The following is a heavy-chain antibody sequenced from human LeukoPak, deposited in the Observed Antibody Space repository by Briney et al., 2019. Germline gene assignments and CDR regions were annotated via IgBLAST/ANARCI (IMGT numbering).Heavy chain of an antibody. J-gene: IGHJ4*02. CDR3: ARVLTGDIYYDSSGYYAY. V-gene: IGHV1-18*01. Sequence: ASVTVSCKASGYTFTSYGISWVRQAPGQGLEWMGWISAYNGNTNYAQKLQGRVTMTTDTSTSTAYMELRSLRSDDTAVYYCARVLTGDIYYDSSGYYAYWGQGTLVTVSS. D-gene: IGHD3-22*01. CDR2: ISAYNGNT. CDR1: GYTFTSYG.